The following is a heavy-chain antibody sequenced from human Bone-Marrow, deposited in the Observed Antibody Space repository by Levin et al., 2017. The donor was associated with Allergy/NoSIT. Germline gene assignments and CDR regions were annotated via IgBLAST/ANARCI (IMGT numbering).Heavy chain of an antibody. CDR2: ISDDGNGQ. CDR3: ATSIYITYYFDS. V-gene: IGHV3-30*04. D-gene: IGHD2-2*02. CDR1: GITFSSYP. J-gene: IGHJ4*02. Sequence: GGSLRLSCGASGITFSSYPMHWVRQAPGKGLEWVAAISDDGNGQQYVDSVKGRFTISRDNSKNTLYLEMNSLRPEDTALYYCATSIYITYYFDSWGLGTLVTVSS.